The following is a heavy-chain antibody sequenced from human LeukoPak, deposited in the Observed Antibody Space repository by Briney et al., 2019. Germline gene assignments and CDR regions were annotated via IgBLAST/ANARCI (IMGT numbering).Heavy chain of an antibody. CDR2: IYTSGST. CDR1: GGSISSYY. CDR3: ARHGTYSSGWYDY. Sequence: SETLSLTCTVSGGSISSYYWSWIRQPPGKGLEWIGYIYTSGSTNYNPSLKSRVTISVDTSKNQFSLKLSSVTAADTAVYYCARHGTYSSGWYDYWGQGTLVTVSS. J-gene: IGHJ4*02. V-gene: IGHV4-4*09. D-gene: IGHD6-19*01.